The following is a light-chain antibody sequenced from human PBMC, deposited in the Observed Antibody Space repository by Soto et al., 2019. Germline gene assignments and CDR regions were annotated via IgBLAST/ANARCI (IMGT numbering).Light chain of an antibody. J-gene: IGLJ2*01. CDR1: SSDVNAYQF. CDR3: CSYAGRYTRI. Sequence: QSVLTQPRSVSGSPGQSVTISCTGTSSDVNAYQFVSWYQQHPGKAPKLILYDVNNRPSGVPDRFSGSKSGSTASLTISGLQAEDEADYYCCSYAGRYTRIFGGGTKVTVL. CDR2: DVN. V-gene: IGLV2-11*01.